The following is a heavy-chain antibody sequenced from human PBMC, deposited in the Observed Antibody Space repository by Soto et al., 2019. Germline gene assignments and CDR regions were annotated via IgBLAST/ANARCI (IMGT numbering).Heavy chain of an antibody. J-gene: IGHJ5*02. D-gene: IGHD6-6*01. CDR1: GYTFTNYA. CDR3: ASSYSSSSKSNWFDP. Sequence: ASVKVSCKASGYTFTNYAIHWVRQAPGQRLEWLGWINGGNGDTKYSQRFQGRVTITRDRSASTAYMELSSLTSADTAVYFCASSYSSSSKSNWFDPWGQGALVPVSS. V-gene: IGHV1-3*01. CDR2: INGGNGDT.